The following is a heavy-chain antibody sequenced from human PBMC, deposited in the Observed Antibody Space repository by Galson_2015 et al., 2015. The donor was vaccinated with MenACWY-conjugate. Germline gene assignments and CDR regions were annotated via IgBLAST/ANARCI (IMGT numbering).Heavy chain of an antibody. CDR1: GYTFTSYG. D-gene: IGHD6-19*01. CDR2: ISAYNGNT. J-gene: IGHJ3*02. Sequence: SVKVSCKASGYTFTSYGISWVRQAPGQGLEWMGWISAYNGNTNYAQKLQGRVTMTTDTSTSTAYMELRSLRSDDTAVYYCARDAAVAGTEPDAFDIWGQGTMVTVSS. V-gene: IGHV1-18*04. CDR3: ARDAAVAGTEPDAFDI.